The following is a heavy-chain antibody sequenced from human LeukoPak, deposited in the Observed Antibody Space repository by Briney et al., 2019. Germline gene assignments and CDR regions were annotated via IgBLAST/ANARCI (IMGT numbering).Heavy chain of an antibody. CDR3: ATAPGLLWFGSDAFDI. D-gene: IGHD3-10*01. Sequence: PGGSLRLSCAASGFTFSSYEMNWVRQAPGKGLEWVSYISSSGSTIYYADSVKGRFTISRDNAKNSLHLQMSSLRAEDTAVYYCATAPGLLWFGSDAFDIWGQGTMVTVSS. J-gene: IGHJ3*02. V-gene: IGHV3-48*03. CDR1: GFTFSSYE. CDR2: ISSSGSTI.